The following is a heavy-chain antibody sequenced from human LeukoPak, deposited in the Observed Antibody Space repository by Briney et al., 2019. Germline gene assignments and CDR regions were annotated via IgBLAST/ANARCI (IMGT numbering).Heavy chain of an antibody. CDR1: GSTFTGYY. J-gene: IGHJ3*02. CDR3: AISGQQRAYDAFDI. CDR2: INPNSGGA. Sequence: SVTVSCQPSGSTFTGYYMHWVRPPPGQVLEWMGWINPNSGGANSAQKFQDMATIHSHTPIHTAYMGPSTLRSDDTAVYYCAISGQQRAYDAFDIWGQGTMVTVSS. D-gene: IGHD6-25*01. V-gene: IGHV1-2*02.